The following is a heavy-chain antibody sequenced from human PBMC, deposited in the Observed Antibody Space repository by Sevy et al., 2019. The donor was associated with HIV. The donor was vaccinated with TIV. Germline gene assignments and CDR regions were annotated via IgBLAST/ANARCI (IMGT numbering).Heavy chain of an antibody. J-gene: IGHJ4*02. CDR3: TTASWSQEDYYSY. CDR1: GFTFSNAW. Sequence: GGSLRLSCAASGFTFSNAWMSWVRQAPGKALEWVGRIKGKIYDGTRDYAAPVKGRFSISRDDSKNTLYLQRNSLKTEDTAVYYCTTASWSQEDYYSYWGQGTLVTVSS. D-gene: IGHD6-13*01. V-gene: IGHV3-15*01. CDR2: IKGKIYDGTR.